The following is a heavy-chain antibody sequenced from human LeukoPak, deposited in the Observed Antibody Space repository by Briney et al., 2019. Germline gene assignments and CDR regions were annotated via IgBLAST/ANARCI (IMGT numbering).Heavy chain of an antibody. CDR1: GYTFTSYG. J-gene: IGHJ6*03. CDR2: ISAYNGNT. D-gene: IGHD2-15*01. CDR3: ARAYCSGGSCYSRYYYYYYMDV. Sequence: GASVKVSCKASGYTFTSYGISWVRQAPGQGLEWMGGISAYNGNTNYAQKLQGRVTMTTDTSTSTAYMELRSLRSDDTAVYYCARAYCSGGSCYSRYYYYYYMDVWGKGTTVTVSS. V-gene: IGHV1-18*01.